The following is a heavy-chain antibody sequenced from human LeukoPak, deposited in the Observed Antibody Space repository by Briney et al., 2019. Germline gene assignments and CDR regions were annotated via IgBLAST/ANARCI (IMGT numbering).Heavy chain of an antibody. Sequence: PGGSLRLSCAASGFTFSSYAMSWVRQAPGKGLEWVSAISGSGGSTYYADSVKGRFTISRDNSKNTLYLQMNSLRAEDTAVYYCAKGGASGSHYYYGMDVWGQGTTVTVSS. CDR3: AKGGASGSHYYYGMDV. V-gene: IGHV3-23*01. J-gene: IGHJ6*02. D-gene: IGHD3-10*01. CDR1: GFTFSSYA. CDR2: ISGSGGST.